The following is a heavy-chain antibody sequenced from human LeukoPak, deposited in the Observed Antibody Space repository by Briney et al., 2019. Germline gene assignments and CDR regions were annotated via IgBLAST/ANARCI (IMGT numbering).Heavy chain of an antibody. CDR1: GYSISSGHW. CDR3: ARGLIMITFGGVIAYPRYFDY. CDR2: IYSSGST. J-gene: IGHJ4*02. V-gene: IGHV4-28*03. Sequence: TSDTLSLTCTVSGYSISSGHWWGWIRQPPGKGLEWIGYIYSSGSTYYNPSLKSRVTMSVDTSKNQSSLKVSSVTAADTAVYYCARGLIMITFGGVIAYPRYFDYWGQGTLVTVSS. D-gene: IGHD3-16*02.